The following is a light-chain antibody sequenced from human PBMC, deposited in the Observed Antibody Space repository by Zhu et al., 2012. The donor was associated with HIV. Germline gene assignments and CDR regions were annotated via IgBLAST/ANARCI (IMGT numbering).Light chain of an antibody. V-gene: IGKV3D-20*02. CDR2: GAS. CDR1: QNVRNRY. Sequence: EIVLTQSPGTLSLSPGESATLSCRASQNVRNRYLAWYQQRPGEAPRLLIFGASNRATDISDRFSGAGSGTDFTLTISRLEPEDFAVYYCQHRDTWPPWTFGQGTKVE. CDR3: QHRDTWPPWT. J-gene: IGKJ1*01.